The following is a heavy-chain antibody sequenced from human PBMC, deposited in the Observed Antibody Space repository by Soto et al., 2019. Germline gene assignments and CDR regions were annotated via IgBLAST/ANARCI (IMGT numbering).Heavy chain of an antibody. J-gene: IGHJ6*02. CDR3: ARGSIAARGGYYGMDV. D-gene: IGHD6-6*01. Sequence: GASVKVSCKASGYTFTSYDINWVRQATGQGLEWMGWMNPNSGNTGYAQKFQGRVTMTRNTSISTAYMELSSLRSEDTAVYYCARGSIAARGGYYGMDVWGQGTTVTVSS. CDR2: MNPNSGNT. V-gene: IGHV1-8*01. CDR1: GYTFTSYD.